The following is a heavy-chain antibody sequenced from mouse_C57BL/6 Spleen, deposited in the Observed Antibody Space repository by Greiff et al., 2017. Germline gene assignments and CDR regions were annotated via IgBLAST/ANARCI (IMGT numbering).Heavy chain of an antibody. CDR1: GYAFSSYW. CDR3: ATDSRGWFAY. V-gene: IGHV1-80*01. J-gene: IGHJ3*01. CDR2: IYPGDGDT. Sequence: VKLQESGAELVKPGASVKISCKASGYAFSSYWMNWVKQRPGKGLEWIGQIYPGDGDTNYNGKFKGKATLTADKSSSTAYMQLSSLTTEDSAVYFCATDSRGWFAYWGQGTLVTVSA.